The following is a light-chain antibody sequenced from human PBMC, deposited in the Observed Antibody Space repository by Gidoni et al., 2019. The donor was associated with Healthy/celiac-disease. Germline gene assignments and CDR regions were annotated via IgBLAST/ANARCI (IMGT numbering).Light chain of an antibody. CDR2: GNS. CDR1: SSNIGAGYD. CDR3: QSYDSSLSGYVV. V-gene: IGLV1-40*01. Sequence: QSVLTPPPSVSGAPGQRVPISCTGSSSNIGAGYDVHWYQQLPGTAPKPLIYGNSNRPSGVPDRFSGSKSGTSASLAITGLQAEDEADYYCQSYDSSLSGYVVFGGGTKLTVL. J-gene: IGLJ2*01.